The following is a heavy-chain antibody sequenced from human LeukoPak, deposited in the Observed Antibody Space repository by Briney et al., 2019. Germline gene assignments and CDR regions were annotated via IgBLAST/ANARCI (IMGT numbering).Heavy chain of an antibody. CDR3: ARWYSSGWAFDY. J-gene: IGHJ4*02. CDR1: GGSINSYY. Sequence: SETLSLTCTVSGGSINSYYWSWIRQPPGKELEWIGYVSYSGSTNYNPSLKSRVTISVDTSKNQFSLKLSSVTAADTAVYYCARWYSSGWAFDYWGQGTLVTVSS. CDR2: VSYSGST. V-gene: IGHV4-59*08. D-gene: IGHD6-19*01.